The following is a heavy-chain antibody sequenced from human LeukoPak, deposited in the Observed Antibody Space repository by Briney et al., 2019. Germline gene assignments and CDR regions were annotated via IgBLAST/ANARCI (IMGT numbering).Heavy chain of an antibody. CDR2: IYYSGYT. CDR3: AKSNGYGLVDI. J-gene: IGHJ3*02. CDR1: GGSISSYY. Sequence: SETLSLTCTVSGGSISSYYWSWLRQPPGKGLKWIGNIYYSGYTTYSPSLRSRVTISVDTSKNQFSLKLSSVTAADTAVYYCAKSNGYGLVDIWGQGTMVTVSS. V-gene: IGHV4-59*01. D-gene: IGHD3-10*01.